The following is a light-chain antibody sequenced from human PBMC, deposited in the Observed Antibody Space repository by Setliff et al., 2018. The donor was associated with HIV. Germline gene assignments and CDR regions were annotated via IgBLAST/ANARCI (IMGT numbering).Light chain of an antibody. CDR3: SSYTARSTLV. V-gene: IGLV2-14*01. J-gene: IGLJ3*02. CDR2: EVS. CDR1: SSDVSGYDF. Sequence: QSALTQPASVSGSPGQSITISCSGTSSDVSGYDFVSWFQHHPGKAPKLLIFEVSYRASGTSARFSGSKSGNTASLTISGLQAEDEADYYCSSYTARSTLVFGGGTK.